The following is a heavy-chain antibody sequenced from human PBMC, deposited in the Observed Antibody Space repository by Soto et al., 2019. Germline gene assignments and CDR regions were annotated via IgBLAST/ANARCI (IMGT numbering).Heavy chain of an antibody. CDR3: AGVTTNHSGGFAS. J-gene: IGHJ4*02. CDR1: GFNFSTAG. V-gene: IGHV3-33*01. D-gene: IGHD4-17*01. Sequence: QVQLVESGGGVVQPGRSLRLSCEASGFNFSTAGMHWVRQAPSKGLEWVAVIWFDGSDQYYADSVKGRFTVSRDNSQNTLYLHMNSLRAEDTAVYYCAGVTTNHSGGFASWGQGTLVTVSS. CDR2: IWFDGSDQ.